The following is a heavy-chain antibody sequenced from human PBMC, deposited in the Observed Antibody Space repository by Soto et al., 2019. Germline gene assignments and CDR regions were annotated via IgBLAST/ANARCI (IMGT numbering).Heavy chain of an antibody. Sequence: SETLSLTCTVSSGSIRVTDNFCGWFRQPPAKSLWWISSIYHIGITYCNPSLKSRVTMSAETSNNQFALTLNSVTAADTAVYFCARDSGWLDPWGQRTLVTVSS. CDR2: IYHIGIT. CDR1: SGSIRVTDNF. V-gene: IGHV4-39*01. J-gene: IGHJ5*02. CDR3: ARDSGWLDP.